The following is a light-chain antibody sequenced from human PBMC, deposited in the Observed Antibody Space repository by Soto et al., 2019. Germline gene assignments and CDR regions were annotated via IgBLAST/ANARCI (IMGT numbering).Light chain of an antibody. J-gene: IGKJ4*01. V-gene: IGKV3-11*01. CDR2: DAS. Sequence: EIVLTQSPATLSLSPGERATLSCRASQSVSRYLAWYQQKPGQAPRLLIYDASNRATGIPARFSGSGSGTDVTLTISSLEPEDFAVYYCQQRSDCPSTFGGGTKVQIK. CDR3: QQRSDCPST. CDR1: QSVSRY.